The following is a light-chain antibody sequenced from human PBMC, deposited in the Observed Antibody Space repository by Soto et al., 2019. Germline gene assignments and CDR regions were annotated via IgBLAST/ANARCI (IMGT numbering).Light chain of an antibody. CDR3: AAWDDSLSGVV. CDR2: RNN. CDR1: SSNIGSNY. Sequence: QAVVTQPPSASGTPGQRVTIYCSGSSSNIGSNYVFWYQHLPGTAPKLLIYRNNQRPSGVPDRFSGSKSGTSASLAISGLRSEDETDYYCAAWDDSLSGVVFGGGTKVTVL. V-gene: IGLV1-47*01. J-gene: IGLJ2*01.